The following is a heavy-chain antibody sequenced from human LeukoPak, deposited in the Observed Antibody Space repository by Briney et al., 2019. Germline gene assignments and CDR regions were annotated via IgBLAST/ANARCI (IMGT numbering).Heavy chain of an antibody. D-gene: IGHD2-21*02. V-gene: IGHV5-51*01. J-gene: IGHJ4*02. CDR2: IYTSDTDT. CDR1: ESSSTSYW. CDR3: ARHKYCGGDCPLSFDY. Sequence: GESLKISCKASESSSTSYWIGWLRQMPGKGLEWMGIIYTSDTDTRYSPSFQGQVTISADKSISTAYLQWSSLKASDTAMYYCARHKYCGGDCPLSFDYWGQGTLVTVSS.